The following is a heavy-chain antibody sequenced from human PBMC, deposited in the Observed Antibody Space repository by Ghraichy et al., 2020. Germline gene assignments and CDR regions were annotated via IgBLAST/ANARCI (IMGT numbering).Heavy chain of an antibody. D-gene: IGHD3-3*01. J-gene: IGHJ3*02. CDR2: IYSGGST. CDR1: GFTVSSNY. Sequence: GGSLRLSCAASGFTVSSNYMSWVRQAPGKGLEWVSVIYSGGSTYYADSVKGRFTISRDNSKNTLYLQMNSLRAEDTAVYYCARDLGIFGVESRCAFDIWGQGTMVTVSS. V-gene: IGHV3-53*01. CDR3: ARDLGIFGVESRCAFDI.